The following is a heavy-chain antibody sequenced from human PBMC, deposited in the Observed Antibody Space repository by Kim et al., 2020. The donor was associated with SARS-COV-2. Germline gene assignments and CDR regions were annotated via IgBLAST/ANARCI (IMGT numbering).Heavy chain of an antibody. Sequence: SETLSLTCTVSGASISSSSYFWGWIRQPPGKDLEWIGSVFYGGSPNYTPSLKSRVTISVDTSRNQLSLKLRSVTAADTAGYYCARDAISQFVNWGQG. V-gene: IGHV4-39*02. CDR2: VFYGGSP. CDR1: GASISSSSYF. D-gene: IGHD6-6*01. J-gene: IGHJ4*02. CDR3: ARDAISQFVN.